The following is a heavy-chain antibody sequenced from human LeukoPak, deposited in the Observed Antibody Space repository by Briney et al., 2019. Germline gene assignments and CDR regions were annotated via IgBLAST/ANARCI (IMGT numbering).Heavy chain of an antibody. CDR2: VRQDGSET. CDR3: TTSDESSGTN. V-gene: IGHV3-7*01. J-gene: IGHJ4*02. CDR1: GFTFRNFW. D-gene: IGHD3-22*01. Sequence: GGSLRLSCAASGFTFRNFWMSWVRQAPGKGLEWLANVRQDGSETYYLDSVKGRFTISRDNAKNSLYLEMNSLRGEDMAVYYCTTSDESSGTNWGQGTLVTVSS.